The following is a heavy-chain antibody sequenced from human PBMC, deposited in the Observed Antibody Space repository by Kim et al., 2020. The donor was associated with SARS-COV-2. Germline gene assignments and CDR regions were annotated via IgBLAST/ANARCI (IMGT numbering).Heavy chain of an antibody. V-gene: IGHV3-33*01. D-gene: IGHD3-22*01. CDR1: VFNFRSFG. J-gene: IGHJ2*01. Sequence: GGSLRLSCEASVFNFRSFGMHWVRQAPGKGLEWVVVIWDDGRNKYYSESVKGRFTISRDNSKNTMYLQMNSLRVEDTAVYYCVRDGGYYYDSGPSPQWYFALWGRGTLVTVSS. CDR3: VRDGGYYYDSGPSPQWYFAL. CDR2: IWDDGRNK.